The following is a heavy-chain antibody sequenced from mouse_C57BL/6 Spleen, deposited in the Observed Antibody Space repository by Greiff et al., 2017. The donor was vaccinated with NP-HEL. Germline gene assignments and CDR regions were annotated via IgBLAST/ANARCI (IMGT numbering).Heavy chain of an antibody. CDR1: GYSFTDYN. CDR2: INPNYGTT. D-gene: IGHD4-1*01. CDR3: ASGTGTEYYFDY. V-gene: IGHV1-39*01. J-gene: IGHJ2*01. Sequence: EVQLKESGPELVKPGASVKISCKASGYSFTDYNMNWVKQSNGKSLEWIGVINPNYGTTSYNQKFKGKATLTVDQSSSTAYMQLNSLTSEDSAVYYCASGTGTEYYFDYWGQGTTLTVSS.